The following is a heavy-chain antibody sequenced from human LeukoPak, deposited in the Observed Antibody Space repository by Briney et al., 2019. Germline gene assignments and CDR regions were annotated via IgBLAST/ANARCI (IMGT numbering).Heavy chain of an antibody. J-gene: IGHJ3*02. Sequence: GSLRLSCSASGFTLSDYYMGWIRQAPGKGLEWVSYISSSGGDKYYADSVKGRFTISRGDAKKSLYLQMNSLRADDTAIYYCARDYGSGNYPDAFDIWGQGTMVIVSS. CDR1: GFTLSDYY. D-gene: IGHD1-26*01. CDR3: ARDYGSGNYPDAFDI. V-gene: IGHV3-11*01. CDR2: ISSSGGDK.